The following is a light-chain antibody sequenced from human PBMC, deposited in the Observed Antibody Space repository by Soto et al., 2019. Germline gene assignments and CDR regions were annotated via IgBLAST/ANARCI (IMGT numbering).Light chain of an antibody. J-gene: IGKJ1*01. CDR2: DAS. Sequence: EIVLTQSPATLSVSPGERATLSCRASQSVSSSYLAWYQHKPGQAPRLLIYDASNRATGIPDRFSGSGSGTDFTLTISSLEPEDFATYYCQQRANWPRTFGQGTKVDIK. CDR1: QSVSSSY. V-gene: IGKV3D-20*02. CDR3: QQRANWPRT.